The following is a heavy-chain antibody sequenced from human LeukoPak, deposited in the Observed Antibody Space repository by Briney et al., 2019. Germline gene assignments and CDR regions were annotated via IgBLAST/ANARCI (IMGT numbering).Heavy chain of an antibody. CDR3: ARAGGKDIVVVPAAAREFDY. CDR2: INHSGST. D-gene: IGHD2-2*01. V-gene: IGHV4-34*01. CDR1: GGSFSGYY. J-gene: IGHJ4*02. Sequence: SETLSLTCAVSGGSFSGYYWSWIRQPPGKGLEWIGEINHSGSTNYNPSLKSRVTISVDTSKNQFSLKLSSVTAADTAVYYCARAGGKDIVVVPAAAREFDYWGQGTLVTVSS.